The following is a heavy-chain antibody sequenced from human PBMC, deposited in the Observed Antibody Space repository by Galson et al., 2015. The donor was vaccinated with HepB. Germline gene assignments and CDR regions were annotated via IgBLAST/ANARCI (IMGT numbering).Heavy chain of an antibody. V-gene: IGHV6-1*01. CDR1: GDSVSSKTAA. Sequence: AISGDSVSSKTAAWNWVRQSPSRGLEWLGGTYFDSNPKWSNDYAVSMKSRITVNPETSKNQFSLQLNSVTHEDTAVYYCARGRRHYYAMDVWGQGTTVTVSS. J-gene: IGHJ6*02. CDR2: TYFDSNPKWSN. CDR3: ARGRRHYYAMDV.